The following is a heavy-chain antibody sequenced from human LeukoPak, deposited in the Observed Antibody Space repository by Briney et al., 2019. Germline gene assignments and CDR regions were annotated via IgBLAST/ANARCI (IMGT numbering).Heavy chain of an antibody. Sequence: ASVKVSSKASGYTFTSYGISWVRQAPGQGLEWMGWISAYNGNTNYAQKLQGRVTMTTDTSTSTAYMELRSLRSDDTAVYYCARDQTYYGSGSYYGYWGQGTLVTVSS. J-gene: IGHJ4*02. D-gene: IGHD3-10*01. CDR1: GYTFTSYG. CDR2: ISAYNGNT. V-gene: IGHV1-18*01. CDR3: ARDQTYYGSGSYYGY.